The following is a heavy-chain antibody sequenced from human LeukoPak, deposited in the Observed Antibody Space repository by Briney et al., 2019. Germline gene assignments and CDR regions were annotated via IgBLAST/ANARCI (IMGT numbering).Heavy chain of an antibody. D-gene: IGHD3-22*01. CDR1: GFTFSSYA. J-gene: IGHJ4*02. CDR2: ISGSGGST. CDR3: AKARMYDSSGYYSVNQFPFDY. V-gene: IGHV3-23*01. Sequence: PGGSLRLSCAASGFTFSSYAMSWVRQAPGKGLEWVSAISGSGGSTYYADSVKGRFTISRDNSKNTLYLQMNSLRAEDTAVYYCAKARMYDSSGYYSVNQFPFDYWGQGTLVTVSS.